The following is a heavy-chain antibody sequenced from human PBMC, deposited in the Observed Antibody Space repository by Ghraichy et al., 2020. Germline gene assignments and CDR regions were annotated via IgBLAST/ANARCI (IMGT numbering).Heavy chain of an antibody. J-gene: IGHJ6*03. CDR1: GGSFSGYY. D-gene: IGHD2-2*01. CDR2: INHSGST. V-gene: IGHV4-34*01. CDR3: ARGLPPCSSTSCYLSGYYYYMDV. Sequence: SETLSLTCAVYGGSFSGYYWSWIRQPPGKGLEWIGEINHSGSTNYNPSLKSRVTISVDTSKNQFSLKLSSVTAADTAVYYCARGLPPCSSTSCYLSGYYYYMDVWGKGTTVTVSS.